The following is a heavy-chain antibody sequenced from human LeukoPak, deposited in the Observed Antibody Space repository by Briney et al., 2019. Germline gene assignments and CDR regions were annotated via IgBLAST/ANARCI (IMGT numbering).Heavy chain of an antibody. CDR2: IRWNSGSI. D-gene: IGHD4-17*01. CDR3: AKGSTVTTLFDY. CDR1: GFTFDDYA. Sequence: GRSLRLSCAASGFTFDDYAMHWVRQAPGKGLEWVSGIRWNSGSIGYADSVKGRFTISRDNAKNSLYLQMNSLRAEDTALYYCAKGSTVTTLFDYWGQGTLVTVSS. V-gene: IGHV3-9*01. J-gene: IGHJ4*02.